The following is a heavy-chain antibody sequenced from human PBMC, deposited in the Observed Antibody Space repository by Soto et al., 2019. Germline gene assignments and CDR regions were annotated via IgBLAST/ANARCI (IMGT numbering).Heavy chain of an antibody. CDR3: ARWGHPAVKAFDI. J-gene: IGHJ3*02. CDR1: GASVNDYY. V-gene: IGHV4-59*02. Sequence: SETLSLTCTVSGASVNDYYWNWVRQPLGKGLEWIGFIHYTGSRIFNPSLQSRVTMSVDVSQNQFSLRLTSVTAADTAIYYCARWGHPAVKAFDIWGQGTTVTVS. D-gene: IGHD3-16*01. CDR2: IHYTGSR.